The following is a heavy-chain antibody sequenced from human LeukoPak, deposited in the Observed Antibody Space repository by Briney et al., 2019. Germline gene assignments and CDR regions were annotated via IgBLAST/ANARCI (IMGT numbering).Heavy chain of an antibody. V-gene: IGHV3-23*01. Sequence: GGSLRLSCAASGFTFNNYAMSWVRQAPGKGLEWVSAISGSGGSRYSADSVKGRFTISRDNSKNTLYLQMNSLRAEDTAIYYCAKDLYYYGSGNYIDYWGQGTLVTVSS. CDR2: ISGSGGSR. J-gene: IGHJ4*02. CDR3: AKDLYYYGSGNYIDY. D-gene: IGHD3-10*01. CDR1: GFTFNNYA.